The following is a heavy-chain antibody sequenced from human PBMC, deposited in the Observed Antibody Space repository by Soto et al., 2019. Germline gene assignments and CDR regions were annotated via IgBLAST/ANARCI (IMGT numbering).Heavy chain of an antibody. J-gene: IGHJ4*02. CDR2: ITSSSDM. Sequence: GGSLRLSCTASGFTFSSYTMNWVRQAPGKGLEWVSSITSSSDMYYADSVKGRFTISRDNAKNSLYLQMNSLRDEDTAVYYCARVITSSGWYEDYWGQGTLVTVSS. V-gene: IGHV3-48*02. CDR1: GFTFSSYT. D-gene: IGHD6-19*01. CDR3: ARVITSSGWYEDY.